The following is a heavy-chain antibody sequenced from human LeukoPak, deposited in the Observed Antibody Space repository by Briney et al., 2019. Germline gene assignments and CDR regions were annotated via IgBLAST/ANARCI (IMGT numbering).Heavy chain of an antibody. CDR1: GGSFSGYY. J-gene: IGHJ6*02. CDR3: ARSVPGYYYYYGMDV. Sequence: SETLSLTCAVYGGSFSGYYWSWIRQPPGKGLEWIGEINHSGSTNYNPSLKSRVTISVDTSKNQFSLKLSSVTAADTAVYYCARSVPGYYYYYGMDVWGQGTTVTVYS. V-gene: IGHV4-34*01. CDR2: INHSGST.